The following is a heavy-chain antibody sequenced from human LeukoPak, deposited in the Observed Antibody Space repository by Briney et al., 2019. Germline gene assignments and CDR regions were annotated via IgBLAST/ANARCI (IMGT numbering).Heavy chain of an antibody. CDR3: ARDFSDFWSGYYYYYGMDV. CDR1: GFTFSGYA. J-gene: IGHJ6*02. V-gene: IGHV3-23*01. D-gene: IGHD3-3*01. CDR2: ISGSGGST. Sequence: GGSLRLSCAASGFTFSGYAMSWVRQAPGKGLEWVSAISGSGGSTYYADSVKGRFTISRDNAKNSLYLQMNSLRAEDTAVYYCARDFSDFWSGYYYYYGMDVWGQGTTVTVSS.